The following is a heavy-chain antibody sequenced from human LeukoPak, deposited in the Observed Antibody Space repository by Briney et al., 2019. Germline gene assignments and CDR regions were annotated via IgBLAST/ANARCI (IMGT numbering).Heavy chain of an antibody. V-gene: IGHV4-59*12. J-gene: IGHJ2*01. D-gene: IGHD7-27*01. Sequence: KPSETLSLTCSVSGGSISNYYWSWIRQPPGKGLEWIGYIYSSGSTNYNPSLKSRVSISVDTSKNQFSLELSSVTAADTAVYYWARGGHWGNWYLDLWGRGTLVTVSS. CDR1: GGSISNYY. CDR3: ARGGHWGNWYLDL. CDR2: IYSSGST.